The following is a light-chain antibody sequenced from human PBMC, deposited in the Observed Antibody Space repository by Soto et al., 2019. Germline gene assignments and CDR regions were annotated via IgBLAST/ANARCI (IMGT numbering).Light chain of an antibody. J-gene: IGKJ1*01. Sequence: IVMTQSPLSLPVTPGEPASISCRSSQSLLHSDGYNYLDWYLQKPGPSPQLLIYLGSNRASGVPDRISGSGSGTDFTLKISIVEAEDVVIYYCMQARSGWTFGQGTKVEIK. CDR1: QSLLHSDGYNY. CDR3: MQARSGWT. CDR2: LGS. V-gene: IGKV2-28*01.